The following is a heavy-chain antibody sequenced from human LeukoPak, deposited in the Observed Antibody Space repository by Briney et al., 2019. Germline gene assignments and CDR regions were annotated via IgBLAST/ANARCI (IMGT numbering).Heavy chain of an antibody. V-gene: IGHV3-53*01. J-gene: IGHJ2*01. D-gene: IGHD6-13*01. Sequence: PGGSLRLSRAASGFTVSSNYMSWVRQAPGKGLEWVSVIYSGGTTYYADSVKGRFTISRDNSKNTLYLQMNSLRAEDTAVYYCARVGSSWPNWYFDLWGRGTLVTVSS. CDR2: IYSGGTT. CDR1: GFTVSSNY. CDR3: ARVGSSWPNWYFDL.